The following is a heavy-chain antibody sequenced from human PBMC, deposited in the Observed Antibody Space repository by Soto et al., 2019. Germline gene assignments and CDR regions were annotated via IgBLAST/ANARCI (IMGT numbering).Heavy chain of an antibody. CDR2: IYYSGTP. Sequence: HVELQESGPGLVKPSETLSLTCNVSGDSIGRGGYYWSWIRQHPGKGLEWLGHIYYSGTPFYNPSLKSRITMSVDRSHNQFSLKLSSVTAADTAVYYCTRVDCSGGSCYSLDYWGQGTLVTVSS. J-gene: IGHJ4*02. V-gene: IGHV4-31*03. D-gene: IGHD2-15*01. CDR1: GDSIGRGGYY. CDR3: TRVDCSGGSCYSLDY.